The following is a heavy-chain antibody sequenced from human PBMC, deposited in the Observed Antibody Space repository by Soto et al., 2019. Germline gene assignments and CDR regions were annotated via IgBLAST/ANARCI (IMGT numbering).Heavy chain of an antibody. J-gene: IGHJ4*02. Sequence: QGQLVQSGAEVKKPGASVKVSCKASGYTFTGYYMHWVRQAPGQGLEWMGWINPNSGGTNYAQKFQGWGTMTRDTAIRTGLMELCRLRSEDMAVYYCARGGSYPGNPIGFWGQGNLVTVSS. V-gene: IGHV1-2*04. D-gene: IGHD1-26*01. CDR3: ARGGSYPGNPIGF. CDR1: GYTFTGYY. CDR2: INPNSGGT.